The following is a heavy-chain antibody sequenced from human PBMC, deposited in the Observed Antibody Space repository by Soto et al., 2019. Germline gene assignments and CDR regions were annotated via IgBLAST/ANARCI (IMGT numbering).Heavy chain of an antibody. D-gene: IGHD3-22*01. J-gene: IGHJ6*02. CDR1: GYTFTSYY. V-gene: IGHV1-46*01. CDR3: AREYYDSSGYYGGYYYYYGMDV. Sequence: ASVKVSCKASGYTFTSYYMHWVRQAPGQGLEWMGIINPSGGSTSYAQKFQGRVTMTRDTSTSTVYMELSRLRSDDTAVYYCAREYYDSSGYYGGYYYYYGMDVWGQGTTVTVSS. CDR2: INPSGGST.